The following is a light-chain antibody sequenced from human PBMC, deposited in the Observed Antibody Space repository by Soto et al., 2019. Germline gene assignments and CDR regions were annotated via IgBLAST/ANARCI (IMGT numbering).Light chain of an antibody. J-gene: IGLJ2*01. V-gene: IGLV4-69*01. CDR2: LNSDGSH. CDR3: QTWGTGVV. CDR1: SEHSSYA. Sequence: QLVLTQSPSASASLGASVKLTCTLSSEHSSYAIAWHQQQPEKGPRYLMKLNSDGSHSKGDGIPDRFSGSSSGAERYLTISSLQSEDEADYYCQTWGTGVVFGGGTKVTVL.